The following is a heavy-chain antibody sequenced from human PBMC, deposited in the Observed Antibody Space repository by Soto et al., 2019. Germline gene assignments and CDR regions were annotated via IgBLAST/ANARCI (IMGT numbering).Heavy chain of an antibody. J-gene: IGHJ5*02. Sequence: GASVKVSCKASGYTFSSYHIHCVRQAPGQGLEWMGIINPSDGSTDYAEKLQGRVTMTRDTSTSTVYMELHSLRSEDTAVYYCARAKRFRGSFDPWGQGTLVTVSS. D-gene: IGHD3-16*01. CDR1: GYTFSSYH. CDR2: INPSDGST. V-gene: IGHV1-46*03. CDR3: ARAKRFRGSFDP.